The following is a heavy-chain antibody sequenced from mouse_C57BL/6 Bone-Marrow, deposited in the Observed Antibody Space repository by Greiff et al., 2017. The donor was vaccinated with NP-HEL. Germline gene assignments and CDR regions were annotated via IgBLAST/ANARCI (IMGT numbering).Heavy chain of an antibody. CDR3: ARGGDYYGSSRYYAMDY. D-gene: IGHD1-1*01. CDR1: GFTFSSYG. V-gene: IGHV5-6*02. J-gene: IGHJ4*01. CDR2: ISSGGSYT. Sequence: EVKLMESGGDLVKPGGSLKLSCAASGFTFSSYGMSWVRQTPDKRLEWVATISSGGSYTYYPDSVKGRFTITRDNAKNTLYLQMSSLKSEDTAMYYCARGGDYYGSSRYYAMDYWGQGTSVTVSS.